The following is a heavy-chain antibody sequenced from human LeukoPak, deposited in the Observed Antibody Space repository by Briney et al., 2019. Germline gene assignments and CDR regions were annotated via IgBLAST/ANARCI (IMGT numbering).Heavy chain of an antibody. V-gene: IGHV3-21*01. Sequence: GGSLRLSCAASGFTFSSYSMNWVRQAPGKGLEWVSSISSSSSYIYYADSVKGRFTISRDNAKNSLYLQMNSLRAEDTAVYYCASLTMLRGDGMDVWGQGTTVTVSS. D-gene: IGHD3-10*01. CDR2: ISSSSSYI. CDR1: GFTFSSYS. CDR3: ASLTMLRGDGMDV. J-gene: IGHJ6*02.